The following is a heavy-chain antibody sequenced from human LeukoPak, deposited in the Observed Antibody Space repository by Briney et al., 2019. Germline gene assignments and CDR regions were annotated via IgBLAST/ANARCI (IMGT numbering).Heavy chain of an antibody. V-gene: IGHV3-23*01. CDR3: AKEGYDYVWGSYRYTYYFDY. CDR2: INGSGGIK. J-gene: IGHJ4*02. D-gene: IGHD3-16*02. Sequence: GGSLRLYCAASGFTFSSHALSWVRPAPGKGLEWVSAINGSGGIKYYAESAKGRITIYRDNSNNTLYLQMNSLRAEDTAVYYCAKEGYDYVWGSYRYTYYFDYWGQGTLVTVSS. CDR1: GFTFSSHA.